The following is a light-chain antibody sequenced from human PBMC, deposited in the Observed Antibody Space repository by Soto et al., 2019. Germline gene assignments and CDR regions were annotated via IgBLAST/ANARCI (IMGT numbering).Light chain of an antibody. J-gene: IGKJ4*01. CDR3: HQYGSSPHT. V-gene: IGKV3-20*01. CDR2: GSS. CDR1: QIINNGY. Sequence: EIVLTQSPGTLSLSPGERATLSCRASQIINNGYFAWYQQKPGAAPRRLIYGSSSRATDIPDRCSGSGSRTYFTLTISILDPDDVAFYYWHQYGSSPHTFGGGTKVEIK.